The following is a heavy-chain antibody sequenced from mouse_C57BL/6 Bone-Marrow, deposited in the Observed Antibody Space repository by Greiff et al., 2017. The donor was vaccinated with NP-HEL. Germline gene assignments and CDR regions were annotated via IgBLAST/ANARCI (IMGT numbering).Heavy chain of an antibody. CDR2: IDPSDSET. V-gene: IGHV1-52*01. CDR1: GYTFTSYW. J-gene: IGHJ3*01. D-gene: IGHD2-1*01. Sequence: QVQLQQPGAELVRPGSSVKLSCKASGYTFTSYWMHWVKQRPIQGLEWIGNIDPSDSETHYNQKFKDKATLTVDKSSSTAYMQLSSLTSEDSAVYYCASIYGNYQEWFAYWGQGTLVTVSA. CDR3: ASIYGNYQEWFAY.